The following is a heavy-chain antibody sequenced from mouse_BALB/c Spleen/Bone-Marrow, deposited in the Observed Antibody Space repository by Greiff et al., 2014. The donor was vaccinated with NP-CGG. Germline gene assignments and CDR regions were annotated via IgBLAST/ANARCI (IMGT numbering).Heavy chain of an antibody. D-gene: IGHD2-3*01. CDR2: IRNKANGYTT. CDR3: ARDTGRLLLDY. V-gene: IGHV7-3*02. Sequence: EVKLMESGGGLVQPGGSLRLSCATSGFTFTDYYMNWVRQPPGKALEGLGFIRNKANGYTTEYSASVKGRFTISRDNSQSILYLQMNTLRAEDSATYYCARDTGRLLLDYWGQGTTLTVSS. CDR1: GFTFTDYY. J-gene: IGHJ2*01.